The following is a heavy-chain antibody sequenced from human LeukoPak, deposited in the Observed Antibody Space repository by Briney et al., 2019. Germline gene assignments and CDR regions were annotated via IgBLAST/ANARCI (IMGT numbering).Heavy chain of an antibody. J-gene: IGHJ4*02. D-gene: IGHD3-3*01. CDR1: GYTFTGYY. CDR2: INPNSGGT. V-gene: IGHV1-2*02. CDR3: ARSCDFWSGLDYFDY. Sequence: ASVKVSCKASGYTFTGYYMHWVRQAPGQGLEWMGWINPNSGGTNYAQKFQGRVTMTRDTSISTAYMELSRLRSDDTVVYYCARSCDFWSGLDYFDYWGQGTLVTVSS.